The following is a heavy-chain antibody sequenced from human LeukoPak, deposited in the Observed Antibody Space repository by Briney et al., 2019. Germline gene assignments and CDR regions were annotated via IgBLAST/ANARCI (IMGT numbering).Heavy chain of an antibody. V-gene: IGHV3-23*01. CDR2: ISGSGGST. J-gene: IGHJ4*02. CDR3: AKPDIVLMPYGPRE. Sequence: GGSLRLSCAASGFTFSSYAMSWVRQAPGKGLEGVSAISGSGGSTYYADSVKGRFTISRDNYKNKLDLQMNSLRAEDTAVYYCAKPDIVLMPYGPREWGQGTLVTVSS. CDR1: GFTFSSYA. D-gene: IGHD2-8*01.